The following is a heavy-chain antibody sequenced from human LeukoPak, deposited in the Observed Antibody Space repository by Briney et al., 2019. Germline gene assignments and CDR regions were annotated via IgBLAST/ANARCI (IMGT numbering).Heavy chain of an antibody. Sequence: SQTLSLTCNVSGASMSSNYWSWIRQPPGKGLEWIGYIYHSGNTNYSPSLESRVTMSVDESKNQFSLRVHFVSAADTAVYYCASTRRAAVAGRFDSWGQGTLVTVSS. CDR3: ASTRRAAVAGRFDS. CDR1: GASMSSNY. J-gene: IGHJ4*02. V-gene: IGHV4-4*09. D-gene: IGHD6-19*01. CDR2: IYHSGNT.